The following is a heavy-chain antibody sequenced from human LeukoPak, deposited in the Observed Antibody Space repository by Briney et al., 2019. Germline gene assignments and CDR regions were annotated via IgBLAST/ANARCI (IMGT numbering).Heavy chain of an antibody. CDR1: GGSISSYY. Sequence: SETLSLTCTVSGGSISSYYWSWIRQPLGKGLEWIGYIYYSGSTNYNPSLKSRVTISVDTSKNQFSLKLSSVTAADTSIYYCARRASSSWQFDYWSQGTLVTVSS. J-gene: IGHJ4*02. CDR2: IYYSGST. D-gene: IGHD6-13*01. CDR3: ARRASSSWQFDY. V-gene: IGHV4-59*08.